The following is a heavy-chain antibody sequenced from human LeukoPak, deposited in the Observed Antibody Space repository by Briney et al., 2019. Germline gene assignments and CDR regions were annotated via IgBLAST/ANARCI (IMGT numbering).Heavy chain of an antibody. CDR1: GGSITNSY. CDR2: INYSGST. CDR3: ARGFRPEVVPAALWFDP. Sequence: KPSETLSLTCTVSGGSITNSYWNWIRQSPGKGLELIGYINYSGSTNYNPSLKSRVTISVDTSKNQFSLKLSSVTAADTAVYYCARGFRPEVVPAALWFDPWGQGTLVTVSS. J-gene: IGHJ5*02. D-gene: IGHD2-2*01. V-gene: IGHV4-59*12.